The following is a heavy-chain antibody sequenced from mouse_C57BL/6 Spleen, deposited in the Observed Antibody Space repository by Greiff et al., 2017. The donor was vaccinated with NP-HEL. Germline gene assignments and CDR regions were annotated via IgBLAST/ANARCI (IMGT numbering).Heavy chain of an antibody. CDR1: GYTFTGYW. J-gene: IGHJ3*01. D-gene: IGHD1-1*01. Sequence: QVQLQQSGAELMKPGASVKLSCKATGYTFTGYWIEWVKQRPGHGLEWIGEILPGSGSTNYNEKFKGKATFTADTSSNPAYMPLSSLTTEDSAIYYCARLGRHYYYGTGFAYWGQGTLVTVSA. CDR2: ILPGSGST. V-gene: IGHV1-9*01. CDR3: ARLGRHYYYGTGFAY.